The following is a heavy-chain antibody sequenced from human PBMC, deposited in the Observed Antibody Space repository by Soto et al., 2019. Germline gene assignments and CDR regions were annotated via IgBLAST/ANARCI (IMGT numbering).Heavy chain of an antibody. CDR2: SNPNSGGT. J-gene: IGHJ3*02. V-gene: IGHV1-2*04. D-gene: IGHD5-18*01. Sequence: ASVQVSCKASGYTFTRYYMHWVRQAPGQGLEWMGWSNPNSGGTNYAQKFQGWVTMDRDTTISTAYMKLSRLRYDDMAVYYSARAVVGYGDAFDIWGQGTMVTVSS. CDR3: ARAVVGYGDAFDI. CDR1: GYTFTRYY.